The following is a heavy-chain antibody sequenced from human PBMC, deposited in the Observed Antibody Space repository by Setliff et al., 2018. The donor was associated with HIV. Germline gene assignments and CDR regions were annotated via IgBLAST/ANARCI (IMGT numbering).Heavy chain of an antibody. V-gene: IGHV3-33*06. CDR2: IWYDGSDK. CDR1: GFIFSNYG. CDR3: AKERYIYGALNYFDY. D-gene: IGHD5-18*01. Sequence: PGGSLRLSCAASGFIFSNYGLHWVRQAPGKGLEWVAVIWYDGSDKYYADSVKGRFTISRDNSKNTLYLQMNSLRVEDTAVYYCAKERYIYGALNYFDYWGQGTMVTVSS. J-gene: IGHJ4*02.